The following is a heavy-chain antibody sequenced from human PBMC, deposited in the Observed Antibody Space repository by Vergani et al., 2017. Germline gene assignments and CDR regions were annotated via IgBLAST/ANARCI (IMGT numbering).Heavy chain of an antibody. J-gene: IGHJ4*02. D-gene: IGHD1-1*01. CDR1: GFTFSSYS. CDR2: ISSSSSYI. V-gene: IGHV3-21*01. CDR3: ARDGARYNWNEVPYYFDY. Sequence: EVQLVESGGGLVKPGGSLRLSCADSGFTFSSYSMNWVRQAPGKGMECVSSISSSSSYIYYADSVKGRFTISRDNAKNSLYLQMNSLRAEDTAVYYCARDGARYNWNEVPYYFDYWGQGTLVTVSS.